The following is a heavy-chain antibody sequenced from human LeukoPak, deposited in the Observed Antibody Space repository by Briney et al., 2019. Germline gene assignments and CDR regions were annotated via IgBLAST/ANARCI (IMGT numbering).Heavy chain of an antibody. Sequence: ASVKVSCKASGYTFTSYDINWVRQATGQGLEWMGWMNPNSGNTGYAQKFQGRVTITRNTSISTAYMELSSLRSEDTAVYYCARGFSTMVRGVIRDWYFDLWGRGTLVTVSS. V-gene: IGHV1-8*03. CDR3: ARGFSTMVRGVIRDWYFDL. CDR1: GYTFTSYD. CDR2: MNPNSGNT. J-gene: IGHJ2*01. D-gene: IGHD3-10*01.